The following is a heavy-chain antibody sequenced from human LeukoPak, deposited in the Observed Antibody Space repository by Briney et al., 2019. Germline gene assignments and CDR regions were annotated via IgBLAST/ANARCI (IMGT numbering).Heavy chain of an antibody. J-gene: IGHJ4*02. CDR2: INPNSGGT. D-gene: IGHD1-26*01. CDR3: VKVVGATRPVFYFDY. V-gene: IGHV1-2*02. CDR1: GYTFTGYY. Sequence: ASVKVSCKASGYTFTGYYMHWVRQAPGQGLEWMGWINPNSGGTNYAQKFQGRVTMTRDTSISTAYMELSRLRSDDTAVYYCVKVVGATRPVFYFDYWGQGTLVTVSS.